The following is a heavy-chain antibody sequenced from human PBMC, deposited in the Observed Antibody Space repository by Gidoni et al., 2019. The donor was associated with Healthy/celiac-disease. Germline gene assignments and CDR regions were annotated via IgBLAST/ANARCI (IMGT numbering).Heavy chain of an antibody. J-gene: IGHJ3*02. V-gene: IGHV3-33*01. CDR3: ARDRRRGLRASDAFDI. CDR1: GFTFSSYG. CDR2: IWYDGSNK. Sequence: QVQLVGSGGGVVQPGRSLRLSCTASGFTFSSYGMHWVRQAPGKGLGGVAVIWYDGSNKYYADSVKGRFTISRDNSKNTLDLQMNSLRAEDTAVYYCARDRRRGLRASDAFDIWGQGTMVTVSS.